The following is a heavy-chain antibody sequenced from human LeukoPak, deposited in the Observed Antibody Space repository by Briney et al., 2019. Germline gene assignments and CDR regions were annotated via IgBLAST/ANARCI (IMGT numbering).Heavy chain of an antibody. CDR3: ATGRNPRGGFDY. D-gene: IGHD1-14*01. CDR2: FDPEDGET. Sequence: ASVQVSCQVSGYTLTELSMHWVRQAPGKGLEWMGGFDPEDGETIYAQKFQGRVTMTEDTSTDTAYMELSSLRSEDTAVYYCATGRNPRGGFDYWGQGTLVTVSS. CDR1: GYTLTELS. J-gene: IGHJ4*02. V-gene: IGHV1-24*01.